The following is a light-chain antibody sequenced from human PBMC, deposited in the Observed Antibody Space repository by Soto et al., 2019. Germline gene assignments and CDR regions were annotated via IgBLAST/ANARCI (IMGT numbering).Light chain of an antibody. CDR3: QQYNSYWYT. V-gene: IGKV1-5*01. CDR2: DAS. CDR1: QSISSW. J-gene: IGKJ2*01. Sequence: DIQMTQSPSTLSASVGDRVTITCRASQSISSWLAWYQQKPGKAPKLLIYDASSLESGVPSWFSGSGSGTEFTLTISSVQTDDFATYYCQQYNSYWYTFGQGTKVDIK.